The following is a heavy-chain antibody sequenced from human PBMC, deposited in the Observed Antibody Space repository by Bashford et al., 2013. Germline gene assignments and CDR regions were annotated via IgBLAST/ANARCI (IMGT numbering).Heavy chain of an antibody. D-gene: IGHD6-13*01. V-gene: IGHV1-2*02. J-gene: IGHJ4*02. CDR2: INPNSGRI. CDR3: ARGKCSCWFRGARYLISTR. Sequence: WVRQAPGQGLEWMGWINPNSGRIDYAQKFQGRVTMTRDTSISTASMELSRVRSDDTAVYYCARGKCSCWFRGARYLISTRWGQGTLVTVSS.